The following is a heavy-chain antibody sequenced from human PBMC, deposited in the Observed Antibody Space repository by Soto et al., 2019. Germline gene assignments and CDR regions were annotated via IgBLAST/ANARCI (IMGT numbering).Heavy chain of an antibody. J-gene: IGHJ6*02. CDR1: GGTFSSYA. D-gene: IGHD3-3*01. Sequence: QVQLVQSGAEVKKPGSSVKVSCKASGGTFSSYAISWVRQAPGQGLEWMGGIIPIFGTANYAQKFQGRVTINADDSTRTGYMELSSLRSEDTAVYYCASGDYDFWSGPGGGMDVWGQGTTVTVSS. V-gene: IGHV1-69*12. CDR2: IIPIFGTA. CDR3: ASGDYDFWSGPGGGMDV.